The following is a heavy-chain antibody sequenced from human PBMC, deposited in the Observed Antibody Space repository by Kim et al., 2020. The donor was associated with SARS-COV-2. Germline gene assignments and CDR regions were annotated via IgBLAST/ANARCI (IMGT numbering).Heavy chain of an antibody. CDR2: IYYSGST. Sequence: SETLSLTCTVSGGSISSSSYYWGWIRQPPGKGLEWIGSIYYSGSTYYNPSLKSRVTISVDTSKNQFSLKLSSVTAADTAVYYCARHKRECRQAIHYYFDYWGQGTLVTVSS. V-gene: IGHV4-39*01. D-gene: IGHD2-21*01. CDR3: ARHKRECRQAIHYYFDY. CDR1: GGSISSSSYY. J-gene: IGHJ4*02.